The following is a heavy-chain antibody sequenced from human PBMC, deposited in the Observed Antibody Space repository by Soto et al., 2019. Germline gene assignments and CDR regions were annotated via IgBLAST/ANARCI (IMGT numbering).Heavy chain of an antibody. J-gene: IGHJ6*02. D-gene: IGHD2-2*01. CDR1: GGSISSKSYS. V-gene: IGHV4-39*01. CDR3: AKLAGYCSGNSCHGDYAMDV. Sequence: SETLSLTCSVSGGSISSKSYSWGWTRQPPGKGLEWIGTFYYSENTYYNPSLKSRVTISVDTSKNQFSLKLSSVTAADTAVYYCAKLAGYCSGNSCHGDYAMDVWGQGTTVTVSS. CDR2: FYYSENT.